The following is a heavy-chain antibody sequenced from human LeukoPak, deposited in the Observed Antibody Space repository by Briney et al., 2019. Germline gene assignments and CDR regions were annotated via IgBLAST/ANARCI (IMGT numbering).Heavy chain of an antibody. CDR2: INAGNGNT. Sequence: VSVKVSCKASGYTFTSYAMHWVRQAPGQRLEWMGWINAGNGNTKYSQKFQGRVTITRDTSASTAYMELSSLRSEDTAVYYCARNRARPLSRPPEGWFDPWGQGTLVTVSS. V-gene: IGHV1-3*01. CDR1: GYTFTSYA. CDR3: ARNRARPLSRPPEGWFDP. J-gene: IGHJ5*02. D-gene: IGHD1-14*01.